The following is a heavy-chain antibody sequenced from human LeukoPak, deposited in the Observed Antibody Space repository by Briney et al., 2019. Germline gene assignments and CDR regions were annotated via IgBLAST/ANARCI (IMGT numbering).Heavy chain of an antibody. V-gene: IGHV4-59*01. J-gene: IGHJ4*02. Sequence: SETLSLTCTVSGGSIRSYYWSWIRQPPGKGLEWIGYIIFGGSTNYNPSLRNRVSISVDTSKNQFSLKLSSVTAADTAVYYCARGGGYSYGFDYWGQGTLVTVSS. CDR3: ARGGGYSYGFDY. CDR1: GGSIRSYY. D-gene: IGHD5-18*01. CDR2: IIFGGST.